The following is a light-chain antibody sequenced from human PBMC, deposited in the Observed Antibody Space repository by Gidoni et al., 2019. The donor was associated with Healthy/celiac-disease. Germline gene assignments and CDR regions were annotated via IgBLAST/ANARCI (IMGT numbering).Light chain of an antibody. V-gene: IGKV1-39*01. CDR3: QQCYSTLFT. CDR1: QSISSY. J-gene: IGKJ2*01. Sequence: DIQMTQSPSSLSASVGDRVTITCRASQSISSYLNWYQQKPGQAPKLLIYAASSLQSGVPSRFSGSGSGTDFTLTISSLQPEDFATYYCQQCYSTLFTFGQGTKLEIK. CDR2: AAS.